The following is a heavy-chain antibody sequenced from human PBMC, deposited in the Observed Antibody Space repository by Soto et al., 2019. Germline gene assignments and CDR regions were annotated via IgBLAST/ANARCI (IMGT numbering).Heavy chain of an antibody. CDR1: GDSVSSNSAA. D-gene: IGHD3-16*01. CDR3: ARPGGATDS. J-gene: IGHJ4*02. CDR2: TYYRSKWYN. V-gene: IGHV6-1*01. Sequence: SQTLSLTCAISGDSVSSNSAAWNWIRQSPSRGFEWLGRTYYRSKWYNEYAVSVKGRISINSDTSKNHFSLQLNSVTPEDTAVYYCARPGGATDSRGQGTLVTVSS.